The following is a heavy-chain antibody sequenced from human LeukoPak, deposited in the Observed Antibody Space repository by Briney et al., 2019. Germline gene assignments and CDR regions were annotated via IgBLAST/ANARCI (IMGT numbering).Heavy chain of an antibody. CDR2: IHHSGTA. V-gene: IGHV4-38-2*01. CDR1: GYSISSGYY. Sequence: SETLSLTCAVSGYSISSGYYWGWIRQPPGKGLEWIGSIHHSGTAYYNPSLKSRVTISVDTSKNQFSLKLSSVTAADTAVYYCARQDTAEISWFDPWGQGTLVTVSS. D-gene: IGHD5-18*01. CDR3: ARQDTAEISWFDP. J-gene: IGHJ5*02.